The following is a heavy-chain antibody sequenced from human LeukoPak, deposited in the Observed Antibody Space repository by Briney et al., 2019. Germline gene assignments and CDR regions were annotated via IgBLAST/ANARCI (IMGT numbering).Heavy chain of an antibody. CDR2: IIPIFNTA. D-gene: IGHD2-15*01. CDR1: GGTFSSSI. V-gene: IGHV1-69*13. J-gene: IGHJ4*02. Sequence: ASVKVSCKTSGGTFSSSIFSWVRQAPGQGLEWMGEIIPIFNTANYAQKFQGRVTITADESTSTAYMELSSLRSEDTAVYYCSRDSGYCSGGSCWYFDFWGQGTLVTVSA. CDR3: SRDSGYCSGGSCWYFDF.